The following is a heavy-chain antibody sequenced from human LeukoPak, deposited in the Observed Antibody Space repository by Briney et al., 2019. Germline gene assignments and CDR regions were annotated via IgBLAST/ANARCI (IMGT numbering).Heavy chain of an antibody. V-gene: IGHV1-46*01. Sequence: GASVKVSCKASGYTFTSYYMHWVRQAPGQGLEWMGIINPSGGSTSYAQKFQGRITMTRDTSTSTVYMELSSLRSEDTAVYYCARDFHDSSGLPRNFQHWGQGTLVTVSS. D-gene: IGHD3-22*01. CDR1: GYTFTSYY. CDR2: INPSGGST. CDR3: ARDFHDSSGLPRNFQH. J-gene: IGHJ1*01.